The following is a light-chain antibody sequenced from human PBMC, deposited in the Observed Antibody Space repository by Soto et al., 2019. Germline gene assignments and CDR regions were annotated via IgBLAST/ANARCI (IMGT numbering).Light chain of an antibody. CDR1: QGISSY. J-gene: IGKJ5*01. CDR3: QQLNSYPRIT. CDR2: AAS. Sequence: DIQLTQSPSFLSASVGDRGTITCRASQGISSYLAWYQQKPGKAPKLLIYAASTLQSGVPSRFSGSGSGTEFTLTISSLQPEDFATYYCQQLNSYPRITFGQGTRLEIK. V-gene: IGKV1-9*01.